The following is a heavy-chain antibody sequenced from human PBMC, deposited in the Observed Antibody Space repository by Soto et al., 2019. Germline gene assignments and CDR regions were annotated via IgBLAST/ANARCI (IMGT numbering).Heavy chain of an antibody. Sequence: QVQLVESGGGVVQPGRSLRLSCAASGFTFSSYGMHWVRQAPGKGLEWVAVISYDGSNKYYADSVKGRFTISRDNSKNTLYLQMNSLRAEDTAVYYCAKSLEARCMGSRCDWFDPWGQGTLVTVSS. CDR1: GFTFSSYG. J-gene: IGHJ5*02. D-gene: IGHD2-8*01. V-gene: IGHV3-30*18. CDR3: AKSLEARCMGSRCDWFDP. CDR2: ISYDGSNK.